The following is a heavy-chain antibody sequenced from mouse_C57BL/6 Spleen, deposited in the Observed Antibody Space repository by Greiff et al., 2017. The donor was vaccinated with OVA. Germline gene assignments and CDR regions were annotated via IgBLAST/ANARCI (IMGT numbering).Heavy chain of an antibody. CDR1: GYTFTSYD. CDR3: ARRDYYGSSYAWFAY. CDR2: IYPRDGST. D-gene: IGHD1-1*01. V-gene: IGHV1-85*01. J-gene: IGHJ3*01. Sequence: VKLMESGPELVKPGASVKLSCKASGYTFTSYDINWVKQRPGQGLEWIGWIYPRDGSTKYNEKFKGKATLTVDTSSSTAYMELHSLTSEDSAVYFCARRDYYGSSYAWFAYWGQGTLVTVSA.